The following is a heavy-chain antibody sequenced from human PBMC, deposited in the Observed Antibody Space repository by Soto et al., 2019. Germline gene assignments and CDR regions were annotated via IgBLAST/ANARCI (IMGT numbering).Heavy chain of an antibody. V-gene: IGHV5-51*01. CDR2: IYPDDSDA. D-gene: IGHD6-6*01. CDR3: ARDGLSSSTSFDY. J-gene: IGHJ4*02. CDR1: GGTFSSYA. Sequence: KVSCKASGGTFSSYAIHWVRQMPGKGLEWMGIIYPDDSDAKYSPSFQGQVTMSADKSINTTYLQWSSLKASDTAMYFCARDGLSSSTSFDYWGQGTLVTVSS.